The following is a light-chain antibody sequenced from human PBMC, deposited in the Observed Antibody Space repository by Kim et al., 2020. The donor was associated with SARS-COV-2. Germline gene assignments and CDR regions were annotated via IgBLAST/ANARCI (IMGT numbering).Light chain of an antibody. V-gene: IGKV3-11*01. CDR3: QQRNNWPPAVT. CDR2: DAA. Sequence: PGEGAVLSCRASQSIGISLGWYQHKLGQAPRLLIYDAAIRAAGIPDRFSGGGSGTDFTLTINSLEPEDFALYYCQQRNNWPPAVTFGGGTKVDIK. J-gene: IGKJ4*01. CDR1: QSIGIS.